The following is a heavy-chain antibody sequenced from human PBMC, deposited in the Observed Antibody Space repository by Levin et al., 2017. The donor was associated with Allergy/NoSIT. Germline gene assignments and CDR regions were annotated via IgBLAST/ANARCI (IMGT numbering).Heavy chain of an antibody. CDR1: GGSISSGDYY. CDR2: IYYSGST. Sequence: PSETLSLTCTVSGGSISSGDYYWSRIRQPPGKGLEWIGYIYYSGSTYYNPSLKSRVTISVDTSKNQFSLKLSSVTAADTAVYYCARDRHPYYDILTGYGMDVWGQGTTVTVSS. D-gene: IGHD3-9*01. V-gene: IGHV4-30-4*01. CDR3: ARDRHPYYDILTGYGMDV. J-gene: IGHJ6*02.